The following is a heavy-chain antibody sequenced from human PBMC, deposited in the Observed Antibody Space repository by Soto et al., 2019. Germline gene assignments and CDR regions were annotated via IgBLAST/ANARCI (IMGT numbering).Heavy chain of an antibody. D-gene: IGHD3-16*02. CDR2: IYPGDSDT. Sequence: GESLKISCKGSGYSFTSYWIGWVRQMPGKGLEWMGIIYPGDSDTRYSPSFQGQVTISADKSISTAYLQWSSLKASDTAMYYCARPSGRLGELSPVDYWGQGTLVTVSS. J-gene: IGHJ4*02. V-gene: IGHV5-51*01. CDR1: GYSFTSYW. CDR3: ARPSGRLGELSPVDY.